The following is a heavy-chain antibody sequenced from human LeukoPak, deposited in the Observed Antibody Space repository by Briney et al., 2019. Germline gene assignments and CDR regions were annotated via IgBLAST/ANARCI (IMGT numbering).Heavy chain of an antibody. CDR1: GFTFINYS. V-gene: IGHV3-21*04. D-gene: IGHD2/OR15-2a*01. CDR3: ARISARSFAY. Sequence: GGSLRLSCTASGFTFINYSMNWVRQAPGRGLEWVSSINTNSAFIYYADSVRGRFTISRDLSRNTLYLQLNSLRAEDTALYYCARISARSFAYWGQGTLVTVSS. CDR2: INTNSAFI. J-gene: IGHJ4*02.